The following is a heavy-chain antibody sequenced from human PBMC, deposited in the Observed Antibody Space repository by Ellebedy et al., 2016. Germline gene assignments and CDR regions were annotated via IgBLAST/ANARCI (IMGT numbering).Heavy chain of an antibody. CDR2: INHSGST. J-gene: IGHJ4*02. Sequence: SETLSLTCAVYGGSFSGYYWSWIRQPPGKGLEWIGEINHSGSTNYNPSLKSRVTISVDTSKNQFSLKLSSVTAADTAVYYCARVRDTTIGRGEAKDYFDYWGQGTLVTVSS. D-gene: IGHD3-16*01. V-gene: IGHV4-34*01. CDR3: ARVRDTTIGRGEAKDYFDY. CDR1: GGSFSGYY.